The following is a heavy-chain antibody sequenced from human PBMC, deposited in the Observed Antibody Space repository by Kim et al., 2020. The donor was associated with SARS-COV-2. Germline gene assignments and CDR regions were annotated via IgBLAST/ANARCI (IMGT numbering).Heavy chain of an antibody. V-gene: IGHV4-59*01. Sequence: SETLSLTCTVSGGSISSYYWSWIRQSPGKGLEWIGYIYYSGSTNYNPSLKTRVTISVDTSKNQFSLNLNSVTAADTAVYYCARGEQSSGYYPVVIWGQGT. J-gene: IGHJ3*02. CDR1: GGSISSYY. D-gene: IGHD3-22*01. CDR3: ARGEQSSGYYPVVI. CDR2: IYYSGST.